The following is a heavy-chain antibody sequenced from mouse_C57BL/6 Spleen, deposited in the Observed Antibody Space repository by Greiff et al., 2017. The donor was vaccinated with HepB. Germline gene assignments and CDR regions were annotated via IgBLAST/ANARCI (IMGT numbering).Heavy chain of an antibody. CDR2: IYPGDGDT. CDR3: ARVTTVVEGFDY. CDR1: GYAFSSSW. Sequence: VQLQQSGPELVKPGASVKISCKASGYAFSSSWMNWVKQRPGKGLEWIGRIYPGDGDTNYNGKFKGKATLTADKSSSTAYMQLSSLTSEDSAVYFCARVTTVVEGFDYWGQGTTLTVSS. J-gene: IGHJ2*01. D-gene: IGHD1-1*01. V-gene: IGHV1-82*01.